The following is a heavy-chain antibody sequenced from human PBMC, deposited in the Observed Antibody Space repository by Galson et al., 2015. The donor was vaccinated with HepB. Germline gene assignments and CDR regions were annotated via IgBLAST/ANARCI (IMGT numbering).Heavy chain of an antibody. D-gene: IGHD3-9*01. CDR3: AREGGVLRYFDWFPAGAFDI. Sequence: SLRLSCAASGFTFSSYGMHWVRQAPGKGLEWVAVIWYDGSNKYYADSVKGRFTISRDNSKNTLYLQMNSLRAEDTAVYYCAREGGVLRYFDWFPAGAFDIWGQGTMVTVSS. CDR2: IWYDGSNK. CDR1: GFTFSSYG. V-gene: IGHV3-30*19. J-gene: IGHJ3*02.